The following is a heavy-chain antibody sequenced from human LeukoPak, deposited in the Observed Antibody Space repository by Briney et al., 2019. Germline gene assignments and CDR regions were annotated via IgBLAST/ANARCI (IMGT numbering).Heavy chain of an antibody. D-gene: IGHD6-6*01. CDR1: GYTSTSYY. V-gene: IGHV1-46*01. CDR3: ARGPSSSSGYYYYYYMDV. Sequence: ASVKVSCKASGYTSTSYYMHWVRQAPGQGLEWMGIINPSGGSTSYAQKFQGRVTMTRDMSTSTVYMELSSLRSEDTAVYYCARGPSSSSGYYYYYYMDVWGKGTTVTVSS. CDR2: INPSGGST. J-gene: IGHJ6*03.